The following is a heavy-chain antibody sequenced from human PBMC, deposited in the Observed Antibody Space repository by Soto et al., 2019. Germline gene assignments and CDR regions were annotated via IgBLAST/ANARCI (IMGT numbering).Heavy chain of an antibody. J-gene: IGHJ4*02. D-gene: IGHD2-21*01. V-gene: IGHV3-30-3*01. Sequence: GGSLRLSCAASGFSFSSYAMHWVRQAPGKGLEWVAVISYDGSNKYYADSVKGRFTISRDNSKNTLYLQMNSLRAEDTAVYYCATETRAKAIGLSLEFDYWGPGTLVTVSS. CDR1: GFSFSSYA. CDR3: ATETRAKAIGLSLEFDY. CDR2: ISYDGSNK.